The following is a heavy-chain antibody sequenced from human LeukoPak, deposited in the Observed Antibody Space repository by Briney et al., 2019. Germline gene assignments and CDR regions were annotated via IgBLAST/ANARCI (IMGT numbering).Heavy chain of an antibody. V-gene: IGHV1-18*01. CDR1: GYTFTSYG. CDR3: ARDPSNTSGRFWYLDV. Sequence: GASVKVSCKASGYTFTSYGISWVRQAPGQWLEWMGWISAYNGDTKYAQKFQGRVTMTTETSTTTAYMELRSLRSDDTAVYYCARDPSNTSGRFWYLDVWGRGTLITVSA. J-gene: IGHJ2*01. D-gene: IGHD6-19*01. CDR2: ISAYNGDT.